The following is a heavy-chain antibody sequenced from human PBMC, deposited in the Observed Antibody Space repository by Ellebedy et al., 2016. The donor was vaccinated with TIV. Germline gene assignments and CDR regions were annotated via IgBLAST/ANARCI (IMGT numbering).Heavy chain of an antibody. CDR2: INHGGYT. CDR3: ARHMGWLRRDWSFDH. D-gene: IGHD5-24*01. J-gene: IGHJ2*01. CDR1: GGSFSNYY. Sequence: SETLSLXXAVYGGSFSNYYWTWVRQSPGKGLEWIGEINHGGYTDYNPSLKSRVAISVDTSRNQFSLMQTSVTAEDTAVYYCARHMGWLRRDWSFDHWGRGTLVTVSS. V-gene: IGHV4-34*01.